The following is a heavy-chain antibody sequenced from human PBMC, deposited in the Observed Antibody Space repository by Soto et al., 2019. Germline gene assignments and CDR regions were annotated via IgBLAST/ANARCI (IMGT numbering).Heavy chain of an antibody. J-gene: IGHJ4*02. V-gene: IGHV3-23*01. CDR2: ISGSGGST. Sequence: GGSLRLSCAASGFTFSSYAMSWVRQAPGKGLEWVSAISGSGGSTYYADSVKGRFTISRDNSKNTLYLQMNSLRAEDTAVYYWAKPRGCSGVSCWLWYWGQGTLVTVSP. CDR3: AKPRGCSGVSCWLWY. CDR1: GFTFSSYA. D-gene: IGHD2-15*01.